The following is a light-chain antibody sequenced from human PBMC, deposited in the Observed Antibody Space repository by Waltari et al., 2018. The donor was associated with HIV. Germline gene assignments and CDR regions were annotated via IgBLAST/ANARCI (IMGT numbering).Light chain of an antibody. CDR2: GYN. CDR1: SSNIGAGYA. CDR3: QSYDSSLSGSV. J-gene: IGLJ3*02. V-gene: IGLV1-40*01. Sequence: QSVLTQPPSVSGAPGQRVTISCIGSSSNIGAGYAVHWYQQLPGTAPKLLIYGYNNRPSGVPDRFSGSKSGTSASLAITGLQAEDEADYYCQSYDSSLSGSVFGGGTKLTAL.